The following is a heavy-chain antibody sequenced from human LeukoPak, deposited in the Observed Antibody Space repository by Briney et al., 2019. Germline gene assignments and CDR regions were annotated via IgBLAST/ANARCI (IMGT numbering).Heavy chain of an antibody. D-gene: IGHD3-10*01. J-gene: IGHJ3*02. CDR3: ARAPITMVRGVSAFDI. CDR2: IYYSGST. Sequence: SETLSLTCSVSGDSVSSRNYHWSWIRQPPGKGLEWIAYIYYSGSTNYNPSLKSRVTISVDTSKNQFSLKLSSVTAADTAVYYCARAPITMVRGVSAFDIWGQGTMVTVSS. CDR1: GDSVSSRNYH. V-gene: IGHV4-61*01.